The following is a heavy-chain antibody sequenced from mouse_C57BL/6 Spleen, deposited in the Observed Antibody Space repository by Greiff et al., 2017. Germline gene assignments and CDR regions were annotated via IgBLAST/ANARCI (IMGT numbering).Heavy chain of an antibody. CDR1: GFTFSSYA. CDR2: ISDGGSYT. Sequence: DVMLVESGGGLVKPGGSLKLSCAASGFTFSSYAMSWVRQTPEKRLEWVATISDGGSYTYYPDNVKGRFTISRDNAKNNLYLQMSHLKSEDTAMYYCARDRGYYYGSSPAMDYWGQGTSVTVSS. CDR3: ARDRGYYYGSSPAMDY. D-gene: IGHD1-1*01. J-gene: IGHJ4*01. V-gene: IGHV5-4*01.